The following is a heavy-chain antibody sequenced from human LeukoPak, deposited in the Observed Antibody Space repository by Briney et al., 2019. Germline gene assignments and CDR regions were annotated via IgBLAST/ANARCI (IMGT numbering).Heavy chain of an antibody. V-gene: IGHV1-69*13. CDR1: GGTFSSYA. CDR2: IIPIFGTA. D-gene: IGHD6-13*01. Sequence: GASVKVSCKASGGTFSSYAISWVRQAPGQGLEWMGGIIPIFGTANYAQKFQGRVTITADESTSTAYMELSSLRSEDTAVYYCARAGSSSIEYYYYYMDVWGKGTTVTISS. J-gene: IGHJ6*03. CDR3: ARAGSSSIEYYYYYMDV.